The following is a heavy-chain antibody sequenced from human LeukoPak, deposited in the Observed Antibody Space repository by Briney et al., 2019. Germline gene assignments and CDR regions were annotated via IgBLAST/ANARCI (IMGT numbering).Heavy chain of an antibody. J-gene: IGHJ4*02. CDR1: GGTFSSYA. CDR2: IIPIFGTA. D-gene: IGHD3-10*01. V-gene: IGHV1-69*06. Sequence: SVKVSCKASGGTFSSYAISWVRQAPGQGLEWMGGIIPIFGTANYAQKFQGRVTITADKSTSTAYMELSSLRSEDTAVYYCAREEPLGIAGSYYFDYWGQGTLVTVSS. CDR3: AREEPLGIAGSYYFDY.